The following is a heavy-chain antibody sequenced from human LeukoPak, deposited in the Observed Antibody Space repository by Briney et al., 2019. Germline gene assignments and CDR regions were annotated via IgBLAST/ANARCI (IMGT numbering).Heavy chain of an antibody. CDR3: ARFGDDYGDHQAHYFDY. CDR1: GYSFTSYW. D-gene: IGHD4-17*01. Sequence: GESLKIFCKGSGYSFTSYWIGWVRQMPGKGLELMGIIYPGDSDTRYSPSFQGQVTISADKSISTAYLQWSSLKASDTAMYYCARFGDDYGDHQAHYFDYWGQGTLVTVSS. CDR2: IYPGDSDT. J-gene: IGHJ4*02. V-gene: IGHV5-51*03.